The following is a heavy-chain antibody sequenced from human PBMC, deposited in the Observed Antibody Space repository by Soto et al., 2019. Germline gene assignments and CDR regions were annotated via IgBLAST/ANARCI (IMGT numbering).Heavy chain of an antibody. CDR3: AKDQGNHSPLGYSHL. CDR1: GFSFSTYA. CDR2: ISGSGVST. Sequence: EVQLLESGGGLVQPGGSLRLSCAASGFSFSTYALSWVRQARGKGLEWVSAISGSGVSTYYADSVKGRFTISRDNSKNTLYLQMNSLRAEDTAVYYCAKDQGNHSPLGYSHLWGRGTLVTVSS. V-gene: IGHV3-23*01. J-gene: IGHJ2*01.